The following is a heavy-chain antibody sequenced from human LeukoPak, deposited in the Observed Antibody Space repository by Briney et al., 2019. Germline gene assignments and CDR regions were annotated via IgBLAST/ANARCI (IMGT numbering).Heavy chain of an antibody. D-gene: IGHD1-14*01. CDR3: AKDGWEPHYAFDI. Sequence: GGSLRLSCAASGFTFSSYGMHWVRQAPGKGLEWVAFIRYDGSNKYYADSVKGRFTISRDNSKNTLYLQMNSLRAEDTAVYYCAKDGWEPHYAFDIWGQGTMVTVSS. V-gene: IGHV3-30*02. CDR1: GFTFSSYG. J-gene: IGHJ3*02. CDR2: IRYDGSNK.